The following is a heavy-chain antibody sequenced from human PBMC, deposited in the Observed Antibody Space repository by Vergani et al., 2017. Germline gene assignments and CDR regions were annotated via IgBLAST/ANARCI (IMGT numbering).Heavy chain of an antibody. Sequence: QVQLVQSGAEVKKPGASVKVSCKASGYTFTSYGIRWVRQAPGQGLEWMGWISAYNGNTNYAQKLHGRVTMTTDTSTSTAYMELRSLRSDDTAVYYCARDPDIVVVPSAPYYYYYYGMDVWGQGTTVTVSS. CDR1: GYTFTSYG. CDR3: ARDPDIVVVPSAPYYYYYYGMDV. J-gene: IGHJ6*02. V-gene: IGHV1-18*04. D-gene: IGHD2-2*01. CDR2: ISAYNGNT.